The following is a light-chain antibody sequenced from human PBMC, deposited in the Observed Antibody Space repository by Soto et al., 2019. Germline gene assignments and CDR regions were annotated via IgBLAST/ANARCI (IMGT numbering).Light chain of an antibody. CDR2: DAA. Sequence: EIVLTQSPATLSLSPGNRATLSCRASQSVSGYLAGYQQKPGQAPRLLIYDAANRATGIPARFSGSGSGTDFTLTITSLEPEAFAVYYCQQRSNWPSTFGGGTKVEI. CDR1: QSVSGY. J-gene: IGKJ4*01. V-gene: IGKV3-11*01. CDR3: QQRSNWPST.